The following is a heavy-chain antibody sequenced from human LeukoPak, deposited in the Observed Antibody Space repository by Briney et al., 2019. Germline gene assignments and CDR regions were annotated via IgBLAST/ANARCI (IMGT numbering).Heavy chain of an antibody. CDR3: ARGKAVAGLDAFDI. J-gene: IGHJ3*02. V-gene: IGHV4-59*11. Sequence: SETLSLTCTVSGGSISSHYWSWIRQPPGKGLEWIGYIYYSGSTNYNPSLKSRVTISVDTSKNQFSLKLSSVTAADTAVYYCARGKAVAGLDAFDIWGQGTMVTVSS. CDR1: GGSISSHY. CDR2: IYYSGST. D-gene: IGHD6-19*01.